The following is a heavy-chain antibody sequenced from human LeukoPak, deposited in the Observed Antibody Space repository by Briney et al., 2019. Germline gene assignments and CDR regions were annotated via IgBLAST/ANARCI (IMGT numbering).Heavy chain of an antibody. CDR3: TRGNGYYGSENWFDP. CDR1: GGSISSGGYY. J-gene: IGHJ5*02. V-gene: IGHV4-31*03. D-gene: IGHD3-10*01. Sequence: SQTLSLTCIVSGGSISSGGYYWSWIRQHPGKGLEWIGYIFYSGSTYYNPSLKSRVTISIDTSKNQFSLKLSSVTAADTAVYYCTRGNGYYGSENWFDPWGQGTLSPSPQ. CDR2: IFYSGST.